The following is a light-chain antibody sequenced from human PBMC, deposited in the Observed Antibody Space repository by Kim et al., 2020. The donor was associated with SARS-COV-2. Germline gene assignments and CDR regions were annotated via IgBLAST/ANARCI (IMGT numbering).Light chain of an antibody. V-gene: IGLV2-14*03. CDR1: RRYVGAYKY. CDR3: SSYASSNSLV. J-gene: IGLJ1*01. Sequence: QSTTISCTGTRRYVGAYKYLSWHQQHTGNAPKLMIYDVSNRPSGVSNRLSGAKSGNTASLTISGLQAEDEADYYCSSYASSNSLVFGTGTKVTV. CDR2: DVS.